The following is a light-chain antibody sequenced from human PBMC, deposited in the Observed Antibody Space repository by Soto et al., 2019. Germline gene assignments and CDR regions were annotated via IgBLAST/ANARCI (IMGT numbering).Light chain of an antibody. CDR1: QSISSNF. V-gene: IGKV3-20*01. Sequence: EIVLTQSPGTLSLSPGEGATLSCRASQSISSNFLAWYQQERGQAPRLLIHGASNRATGIPDRFSGSGSGTDFTLTITRLEPEDFAVYYCQQYGGSPRTFGQGTKV. CDR3: QQYGGSPRT. J-gene: IGKJ1*01. CDR2: GAS.